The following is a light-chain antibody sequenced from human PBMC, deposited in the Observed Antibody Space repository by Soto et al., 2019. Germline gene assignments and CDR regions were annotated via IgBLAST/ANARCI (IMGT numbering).Light chain of an antibody. Sequence: DIQMTQSPSSLSASVGDRVTITCRASQGISNDLAWYQQKPGKVPKLLIYAASTLQSGVPSRFSGSGSGTDFILTIRSLQPEYVATYFCHTYNGALGMTIGQGSKVE. CDR1: QGISND. CDR3: HTYNGALGMT. CDR2: AAS. J-gene: IGKJ1*01. V-gene: IGKV1-27*01.